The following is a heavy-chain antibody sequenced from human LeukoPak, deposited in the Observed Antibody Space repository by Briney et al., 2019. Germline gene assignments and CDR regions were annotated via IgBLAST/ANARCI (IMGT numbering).Heavy chain of an antibody. V-gene: IGHV3-33*01. D-gene: IGHD4-11*01. CDR1: GFIFSHYG. CDR3: ARDAQRGFDYSNSLKY. J-gene: IGHJ4*01. Sequence: PGGSLRLSCEASGFIFSHYGMHWVRQAPGKELEWVAVIWSDGSNRFYAGSVKGRFTISRDNSQNTVFLQMDSLRAEDTAMYYCARDAQRGFDYSNSLKYWGHGTLVTVSS. CDR2: IWSDGSNR.